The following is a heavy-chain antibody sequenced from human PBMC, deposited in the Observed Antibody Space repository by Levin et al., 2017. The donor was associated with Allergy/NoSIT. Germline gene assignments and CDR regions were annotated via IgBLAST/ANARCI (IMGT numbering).Heavy chain of an antibody. CDR1: GFTISNAW. CDR2: IKSKGDGGTT. CDR3: TTDKGPRPYNGNYWGYFDC. Sequence: LSLTCAASGFTISNAWMSWVRQAPGKGLEWVGRIKSKGDGGTTDYAAPVKDRFTISRDDSQNTLHLQMNSLKTEDTAVYYCTTDKGPRPYNGNYWGYFDCWGQGTLVTVSS. V-gene: IGHV3-15*01. J-gene: IGHJ4*02. D-gene: IGHD1-26*01.